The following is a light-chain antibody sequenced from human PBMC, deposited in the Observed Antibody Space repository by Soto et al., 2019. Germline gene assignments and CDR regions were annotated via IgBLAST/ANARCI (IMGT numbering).Light chain of an antibody. CDR1: SSDVGSYNL. CDR2: EAK. Sequence: QSALTQPASVSGSPGQSITISCTGTSSDVGSYNLVSWYQQYPGKAPKLKIYEAKKRPSGVSNRFSGSKSGNTASLTISGLQAEDEADYYCCSYAGSSTFVFGTGTKLTVL. CDR3: CSYAGSSTFV. J-gene: IGLJ1*01. V-gene: IGLV2-23*01.